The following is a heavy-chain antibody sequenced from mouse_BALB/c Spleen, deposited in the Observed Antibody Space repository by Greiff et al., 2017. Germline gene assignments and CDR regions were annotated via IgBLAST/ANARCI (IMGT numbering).Heavy chain of an antibody. D-gene: IGHD2-4*01. J-gene: IGHJ4*01. CDR2: FYWDDDK. CDR3: ARHDYDEVYAMDY. CDR1: GFSLSTSGMG. V-gene: IGHV8-12*01. Sequence: QVTLKESGPGILQPSQTLSLTCSFSGFSLSTSGMGVSWIRPPSGKGLEWLAHFYWDDDKRYPPSLKCRLTISKDTSRNQEFLKITSVDTAYTATHYDARHDYDEVYAMDYWGQGTSGTVSS.